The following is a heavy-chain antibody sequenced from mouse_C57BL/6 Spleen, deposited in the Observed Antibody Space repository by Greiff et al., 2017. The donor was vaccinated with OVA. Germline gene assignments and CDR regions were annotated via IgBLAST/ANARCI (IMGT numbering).Heavy chain of an antibody. CDR3: AREMVTTDYYAMDY. Sequence: DVKLVESGGGLVKPGGSLKLSCAASGFTFSSYAMSWVRQTPEKRLEWVATISDGGSYTFYPDNVKGRFTISRDNAKNNLYLQMSHLKSEDTAMYYCAREMVTTDYYAMDYWGQGTSVTVSS. D-gene: IGHD2-2*01. CDR2: ISDGGSYT. J-gene: IGHJ4*01. CDR1: GFTFSSYA. V-gene: IGHV5-4*01.